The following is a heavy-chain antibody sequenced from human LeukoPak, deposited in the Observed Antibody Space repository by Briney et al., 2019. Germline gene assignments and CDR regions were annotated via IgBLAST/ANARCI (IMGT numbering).Heavy chain of an antibody. D-gene: IGHD6-13*01. V-gene: IGHV1-69*01. CDR3: ARDRGYSSSWYVRRLNWFDP. Sequence: ASVKVSCKASGGTFSSYAISWVRQAPGQGLEWMGGIIPIFGTANYAQKFQGRVTITADESTSTAYMELSSLRSEDTAVYYCARDRGYSSSWYVRRLNWFDPWGQGTLATVSS. CDR2: IIPIFGTA. CDR1: GGTFSSYA. J-gene: IGHJ5*02.